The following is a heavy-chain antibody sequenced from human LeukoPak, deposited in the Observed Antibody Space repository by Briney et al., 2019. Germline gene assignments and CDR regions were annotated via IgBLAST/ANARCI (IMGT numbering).Heavy chain of an antibody. CDR1: GGSISGYY. CDR2: IYDSGST. D-gene: IGHD5-24*01. V-gene: IGHV4-59*01. Sequence: SETLSLTCTVSGGSISGYYWTWIRQPPGKGLEWIGYIYDSGSTNQNPSLKSRVTISLDTSKNQFSLKLNSVTTADTAVYCCARSRDAYILGHWGQGILVTVSS. J-gene: IGHJ4*02. CDR3: ARSRDAYILGH.